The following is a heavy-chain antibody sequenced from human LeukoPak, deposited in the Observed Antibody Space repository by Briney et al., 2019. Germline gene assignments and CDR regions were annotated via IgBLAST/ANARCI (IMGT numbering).Heavy chain of an antibody. V-gene: IGHV6-1*01. D-gene: IGHD4-23*01. J-gene: IGHJ5*02. CDR3: ARGRGVTVGYNWFDP. CDR2: TYYRSKWYN. Sequence: PSQTLSLTCAISGDRVSSNSAAWNWIRQSPSRGHEWLGRTYYRSKWYNDYAVSVKSRITINPDTSKNQFSLQLNSVTPEDTAVYYCARGRGVTVGYNWFDPWGQGTLVTVSS. CDR1: GDRVSSNSAA.